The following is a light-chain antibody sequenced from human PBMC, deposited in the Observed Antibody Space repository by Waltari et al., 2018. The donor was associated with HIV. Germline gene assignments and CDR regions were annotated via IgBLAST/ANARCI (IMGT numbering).Light chain of an antibody. V-gene: IGLV1-40*01. CDR3: QSYDSSLSGV. CDR2: GNS. J-gene: IGLJ1*01. Sequence: QSVLPQPPSASGAPGPRVTISCTGSSSNIGAGYDVHWYQQLPGTAPKLLIYGNSNRPSGVPDRFSGSKSGTSASLAITGLQAEDEANYYCQSYDSSLSGVFGTGTKVTVL. CDR1: SSNIGAGYD.